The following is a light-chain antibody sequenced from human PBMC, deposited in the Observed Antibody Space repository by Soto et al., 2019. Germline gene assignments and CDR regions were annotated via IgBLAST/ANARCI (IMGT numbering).Light chain of an antibody. Sequence: EIVMTQSPATLSVSPGERATLSCRASQSVKTNLAWYQQRPGQAPRLLVYGASTRAPGIPARFYGSGFGTDFTLTISSLQSEDFAVYYCQQYVNLLVTFGGGTKVE. J-gene: IGKJ4*01. CDR3: QQYVNLLVT. V-gene: IGKV3-15*01. CDR1: QSVKTN. CDR2: GAS.